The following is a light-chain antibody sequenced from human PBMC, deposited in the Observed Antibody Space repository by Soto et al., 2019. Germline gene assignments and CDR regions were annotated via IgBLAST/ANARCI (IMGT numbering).Light chain of an antibody. Sequence: ILMTHSRDTLSVSRGESATLSCRASQSVSSNLAWYQQRPGQAPRLLIYDTSTRATGIPARFSGSGSGTEFTLTISSLQSEDFAVYYCQQYNNWPPITFGQGTRLEIK. V-gene: IGKV3-15*01. J-gene: IGKJ5*01. CDR2: DTS. CDR3: QQYNNWPPIT. CDR1: QSVSSN.